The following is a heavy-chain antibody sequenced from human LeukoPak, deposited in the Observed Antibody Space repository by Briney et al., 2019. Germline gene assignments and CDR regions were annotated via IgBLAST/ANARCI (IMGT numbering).Heavy chain of an antibody. D-gene: IGHD2-15*01. J-gene: IGHJ6*03. V-gene: IGHV3-48*03. Sequence: PGGSLRLSCVASGFIFSSSEMHWVRQAPGKGLEWVSWISTSGATIHYADSVEGRFTISRDNAKNSLYLQMNNLRAEDTAIYYCASDWVAVGGDYMDVWGKGTTVTISS. CDR1: GFIFSSSE. CDR2: ISTSGATI. CDR3: ASDWVAVGGDYMDV.